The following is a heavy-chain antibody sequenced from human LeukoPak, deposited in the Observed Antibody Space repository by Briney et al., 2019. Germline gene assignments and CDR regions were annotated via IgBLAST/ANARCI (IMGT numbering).Heavy chain of an antibody. CDR3: ARVADYYDSSGYYDY. D-gene: IGHD3-22*01. J-gene: IGHJ4*02. Sequence: SETLSLTCTVSGGSISSGSYYWSWIRQPAGKGLEWIGRIYTSGSTNYNPSLKSRVTVSVDTSKNQFSLKLSSVTAADTAVYYCARVADYYDSSGYYDYWGQGTLVTVSS. V-gene: IGHV4-61*02. CDR2: IYTSGST. CDR1: GGSISSGSYY.